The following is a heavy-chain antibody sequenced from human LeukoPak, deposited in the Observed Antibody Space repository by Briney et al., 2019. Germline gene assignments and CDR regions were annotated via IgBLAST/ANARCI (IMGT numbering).Heavy chain of an antibody. J-gene: IGHJ4*02. CDR1: GYTFTSYG. CDR2: ISAYNGNT. D-gene: IGHD3-10*01. Sequence: GASVKVSCKASGYTFTSYGISWVRQAPGQGLEWMGWISAYNGNTNYAQKLQGRVTMTTDTSTSTAYMEPRSLRSDDTAVYYCAREGSITMVRGVINYWGQGTLVTVSS. CDR3: AREGSITMVRGVINY. V-gene: IGHV1-18*01.